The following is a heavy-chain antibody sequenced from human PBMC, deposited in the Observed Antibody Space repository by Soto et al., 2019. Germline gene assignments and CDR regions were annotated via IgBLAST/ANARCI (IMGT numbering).Heavy chain of an antibody. CDR3: AKRGQQLYYYYGMDV. CDR2: ISYDGSNK. J-gene: IGHJ6*02. CDR1: GFTFSSYG. D-gene: IGHD6-13*01. V-gene: IGHV3-30*18. Sequence: QVQLVESGGGVVQPGRSLRLSCAASGFTFSSYGMHWVRQAPGKGLEWVAVISYDGSNKYYADSVKGRFTISRDNSKNTLYLQINSLRAEDTAVYYCAKRGQQLYYYYGMDVWGQGTTVTVSS.